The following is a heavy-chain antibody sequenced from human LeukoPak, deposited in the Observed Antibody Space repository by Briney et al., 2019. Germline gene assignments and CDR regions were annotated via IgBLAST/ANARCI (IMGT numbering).Heavy chain of an antibody. J-gene: IGHJ4*02. Sequence: PGGSLRLSCAASGFTVSSNYMSWVRQAPGKGLEWVSVIYSGGSTYYADSVKGRFTISRDNSKNTLYLQMNSLRAEDTAVYYCAKESGRLVGAPVHWGQGTLVTVSS. D-gene: IGHD1-26*01. CDR1: GFTVSSNY. CDR3: AKESGRLVGAPVH. V-gene: IGHV3-66*01. CDR2: IYSGGST.